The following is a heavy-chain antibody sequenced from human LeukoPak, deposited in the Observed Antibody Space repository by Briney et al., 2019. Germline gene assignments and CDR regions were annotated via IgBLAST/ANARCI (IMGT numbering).Heavy chain of an antibody. Sequence: GGSLRLSCAASGFTFSSYGMHWVRQAPGKGLEWVAFIRYDGSNKYYADSVKGRFTISRDNSKNTLYLQMNSLRAEDTAVYYCAKEGCSGGSCYHDAFDIWGQGIMVTVSS. V-gene: IGHV3-30*02. CDR1: GFTFSSYG. CDR3: AKEGCSGGSCYHDAFDI. D-gene: IGHD2-15*01. CDR2: IRYDGSNK. J-gene: IGHJ3*02.